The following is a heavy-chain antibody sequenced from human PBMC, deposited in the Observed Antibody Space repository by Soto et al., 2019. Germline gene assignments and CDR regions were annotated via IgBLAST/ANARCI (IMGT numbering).Heavy chain of an antibody. CDR1: GFTFSDHY. CDR3: ARASEYNYGSRYFDY. D-gene: IGHD5-18*01. J-gene: IGHJ4*02. V-gene: IGHV3-72*01. Sequence: GGSLRLSCAASGFTFSDHYMDWVRQAPGKGLEWVGRSRNKANSYTTEYATSVKGRFIVSRDDSENSLYLHMNSLKTEDTAVYYCARASEYNYGSRYFDYWGQGALVTVSS. CDR2: SRNKANSYTT.